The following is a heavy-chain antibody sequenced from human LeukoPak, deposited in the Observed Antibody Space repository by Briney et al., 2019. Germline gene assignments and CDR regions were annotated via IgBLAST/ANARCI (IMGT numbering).Heavy chain of an antibody. V-gene: IGHV3-21*01. CDR3: ALRTGDY. CDR1: GFPFSTYD. CDR2: ISSSGAYI. Sequence: GGSLRLSCAASGFPFSTYDMNWVRQAPGKGLEWVSSISSSGAYIYYADSVKGRFTISRDNAKNLLYLQMNSLRAEDTAVYHCALRTGDYWGQGTLVTVSS. D-gene: IGHD5-12*01. J-gene: IGHJ4*02.